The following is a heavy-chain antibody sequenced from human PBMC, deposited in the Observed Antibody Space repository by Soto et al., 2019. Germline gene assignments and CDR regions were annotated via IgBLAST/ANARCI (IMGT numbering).Heavy chain of an antibody. V-gene: IGHV4-38-2*02. Sequence: PSETLSLTCSVSSDSISSGFFWGWIRQPPGKGLEWIGSIFHTGDTYYNPSLKIRTTLSVDTAKNQFSLKLMSLTAADTAVYYCARDTNSLDSWGLGTLVTVSS. CDR1: SDSISSGFF. CDR2: IFHTGDT. D-gene: IGHD1-1*01. CDR3: ARDTNSLDS. J-gene: IGHJ4*02.